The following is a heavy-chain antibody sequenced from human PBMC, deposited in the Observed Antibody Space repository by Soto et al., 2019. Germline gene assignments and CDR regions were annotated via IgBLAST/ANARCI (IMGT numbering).Heavy chain of an antibody. CDR2: ISAYKGNT. D-gene: IGHD1-26*01. CDR1: GYTFTSYG. J-gene: IGHJ4*02. CDR3: ATAPIVGATKPLDY. V-gene: IGHV1-18*01. Sequence: QVQLVQSGAEVKKPGASVKVSCKASGYTFTSYGISWVRQAPGQGLECMGWISAYKGNTNYARKLQGRVNMTNDKSTCTAYMELRSLRSDDTAVYYCATAPIVGATKPLDYWGEGTLVTVSS.